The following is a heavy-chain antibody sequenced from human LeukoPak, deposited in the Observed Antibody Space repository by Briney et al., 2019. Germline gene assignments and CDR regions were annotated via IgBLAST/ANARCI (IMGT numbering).Heavy chain of an antibody. CDR3: ARDRIAGDY. J-gene: IGHJ4*02. CDR1: GFTFSSYE. V-gene: IGHV3-48*03. D-gene: IGHD2-15*01. CDR2: ISSSGSTI. Sequence: PGGSLRLSCAASGFTFSSYEMNWVRQAPGKGLEWVSYISSSGSTIYYADSVKGRFTISRDNAKNSLYLQMNSLRAEGTVFYYCARDRIAGDYWGQGTLVTVSS.